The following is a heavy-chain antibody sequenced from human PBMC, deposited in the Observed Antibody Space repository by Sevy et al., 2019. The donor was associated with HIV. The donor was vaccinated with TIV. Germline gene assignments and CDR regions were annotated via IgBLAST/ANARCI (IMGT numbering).Heavy chain of an antibody. CDR1: RYTLSEVS. CDR2: FVPEDGEI. J-gene: IGHJ4*02. Sequence: ASVKVSCNVPRYTLSEVSMHWVRQVPGKGLEWMGGFVPEDGEIVFAQKFQGRVTVAEDTLTDTAYLEVTNLRSEDTATYFCVIGDTPRLTGSGTRLKDQSLNYFEFWGQGTLVTVSS. CDR3: VIGDTPRLTGSGTRLKDQSLNYFEF. D-gene: IGHD3-16*02. V-gene: IGHV1-24*01.